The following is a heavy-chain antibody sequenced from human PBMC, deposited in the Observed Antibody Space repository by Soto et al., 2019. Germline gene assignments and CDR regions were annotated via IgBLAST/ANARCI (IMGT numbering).Heavy chain of an antibody. CDR3: ARSGGGDPLTEIYYDYYGMDV. J-gene: IGHJ6*02. D-gene: IGHD4-17*01. V-gene: IGHV3-23*01. Sequence: EVQLLESGGGLVQPGGSLRLSCAASGFNFSSYAMSWVRQAPGKGLEWVSAISGSGGSTYYADSVKGRVTISRDNSKKTMYLQMNSLRAEDTAVYYCARSGGGDPLTEIYYDYYGMDVWGQGTTVTVSS. CDR2: ISGSGGST. CDR1: GFNFSSYA.